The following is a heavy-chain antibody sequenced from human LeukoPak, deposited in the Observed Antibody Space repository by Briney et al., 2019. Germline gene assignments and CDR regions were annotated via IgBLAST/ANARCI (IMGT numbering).Heavy chain of an antibody. CDR1: GFTVSSNY. V-gene: IGHV3-53*01. CDR3: ARDTSSGWYSDY. D-gene: IGHD6-19*01. J-gene: IGHJ4*02. Sequence: GGSLRLYCAASGFTVSSNYMSWVRQAPGKGLEWVSVIYSGGSTYYADSVKGRFTISRDNSKNTLYLQMNSLRAEDTAVYYCARDTSSGWYSDYWGQGTLVTVSS. CDR2: IYSGGST.